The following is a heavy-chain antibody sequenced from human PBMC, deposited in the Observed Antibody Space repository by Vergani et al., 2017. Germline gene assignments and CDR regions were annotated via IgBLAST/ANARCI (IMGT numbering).Heavy chain of an antibody. J-gene: IGHJ6*02. CDR3: AREGERLKRGSYGMDV. CDR2: INPNSGGT. Sequence: QVQLVQSGAEVKKPGASVKVSCKASGYTFTGYYMHWVRQAPGQGLEWMGWINPNSGGTNYAQKFQGGVTMTRDTSISTAYMELSRLRSDDTAVYYCAREGERLKRGSYGMDVWGQGTTVTVSS. D-gene: IGHD3-16*01. V-gene: IGHV1-2*02. CDR1: GYTFTGYY.